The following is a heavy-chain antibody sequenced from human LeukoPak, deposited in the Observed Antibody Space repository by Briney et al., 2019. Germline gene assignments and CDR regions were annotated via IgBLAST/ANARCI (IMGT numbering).Heavy chain of an antibody. J-gene: IGHJ4*02. CDR2: IYYSGST. CDR1: GGSISSSSYY. Sequence: MSSETLSLTCTVSGGSISSSSYYWGWIRQPPGKGLEWIGSIYYSGSTYYNPSLKSRVTISVDTSKNQFSLKLSSVTAADTAVYYCARHADYWGQGTLVTVSS. CDR3: ARHADY. V-gene: IGHV4-39*01.